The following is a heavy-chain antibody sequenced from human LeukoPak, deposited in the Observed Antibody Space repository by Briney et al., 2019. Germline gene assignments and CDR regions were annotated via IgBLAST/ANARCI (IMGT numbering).Heavy chain of an antibody. J-gene: IGHJ4*02. CDR3: ARRGILTGYMFDY. CDR2: INPSGGST. CDR1: GYTFTSYY. Sequence: GASVKVSYKASGYTFTSYYMHWVRQAPGQGLEWMGIINPSGGSTTYAQKFQGRVTMTSDTSTSTVYMELSSLRSDDTAVYYCARRGILTGYMFDYWGQGTLVTVSS. V-gene: IGHV1-46*03. D-gene: IGHD3-9*01.